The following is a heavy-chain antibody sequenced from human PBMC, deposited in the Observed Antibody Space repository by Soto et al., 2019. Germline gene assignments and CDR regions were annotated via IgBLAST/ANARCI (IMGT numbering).Heavy chain of an antibody. CDR3: ARAPRHSVHSSGWQNDY. CDR2: ISFDGNIK. CDR1: GFTFSDYA. D-gene: IGHD6-19*01. Sequence: QVQLVESGGGVVQPGRSLRLSCAASGFTFSDYAMYWVRQAPGKGLEWVSVISFDGNIKYYTGSVKGRFTISRDNSKNTQHLQVNSLRTEDTALYYCARAPRHSVHSSGWQNDYWGQGTLVTVAS. J-gene: IGHJ4*02. V-gene: IGHV3-30-3*01.